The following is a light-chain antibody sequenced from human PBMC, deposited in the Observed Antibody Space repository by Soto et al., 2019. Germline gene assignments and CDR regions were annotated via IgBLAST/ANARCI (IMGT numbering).Light chain of an antibody. J-gene: IGKJ4*01. CDR2: VAS. CDR1: QSVSSN. CDR3: QQYNVWPIT. V-gene: IGKV3-15*01. Sequence: EIVMTPSPATLSVSPGERATLSCRASQSVSSNLAWYQQKPGQTPKLLIYVASTRATGIPARFSGSGSGTEFTLTISSLQSEDFAVYYCQQYNVWPITFGGGTKVEFK.